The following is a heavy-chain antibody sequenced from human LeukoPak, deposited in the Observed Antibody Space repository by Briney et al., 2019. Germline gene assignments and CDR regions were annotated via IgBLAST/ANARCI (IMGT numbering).Heavy chain of an antibody. CDR2: IYYSGST. D-gene: IGHD3-22*01. V-gene: IGHV4-59*01. Sequence: SETLSLTCTVSGGSISSYYWSWIRQPPGKRLEWIGYIYYSGSTNYNPSLKSRVTISVDTSKNQFSLKLSSVTAADTAVYYCAIEGGFSSGYLNNWFDPWGQGTLVTVSS. CDR1: GGSISSYY. CDR3: AIEGGFSSGYLNNWFDP. J-gene: IGHJ5*02.